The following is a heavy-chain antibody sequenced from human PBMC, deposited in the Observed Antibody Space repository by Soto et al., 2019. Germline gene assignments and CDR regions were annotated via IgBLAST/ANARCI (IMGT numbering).Heavy chain of an antibody. CDR1: GFSLSTGGVG. CDR3: ARIRRDWNYAVYYYGMDV. Sequence: SGPTLVNPTQTLTLTCTFSGFSLSTGGVGVGWIRQPPGKALEWLALIYWDDDKYYSTSLKTRLTISKDTSKNQVVLTMTNMDPVDTATYYCARIRRDWNYAVYYYGMDVWGQGTTVTVSS. D-gene: IGHD1-7*01. CDR2: IYWDDDK. J-gene: IGHJ6*02. V-gene: IGHV2-70*01.